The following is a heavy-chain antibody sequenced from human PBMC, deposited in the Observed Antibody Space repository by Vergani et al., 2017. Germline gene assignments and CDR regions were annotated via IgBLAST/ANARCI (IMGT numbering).Heavy chain of an antibody. CDR1: GGSISSYY. D-gene: IGHD6-13*01. Sequence: QVQLQESGPGLVKPSETLSLTCTVSGGSISSYYWSWIRQPSGKGLEWIGYIYYSVSTNYNPSLKSRVTISVDKSKNQFSLKLSSVTAADTAVYYCAREVPAAGYPGYFDYWGQGTLVTVSS. CDR3: AREVPAAGYPGYFDY. V-gene: IGHV4-59*01. CDR2: IYYSVST. J-gene: IGHJ4*02.